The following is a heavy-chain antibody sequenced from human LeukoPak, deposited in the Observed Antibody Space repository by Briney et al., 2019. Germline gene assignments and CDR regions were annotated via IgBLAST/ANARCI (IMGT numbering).Heavy chain of an antibody. D-gene: IGHD3-16*01. Sequence: GGSLRLSCTASGFTFGDYAMSWFRQAPGKGLEWVGFIRSKAYGGTTEYAASVKGRFTISRDDSKSIAYLQMNSLKTEDTAVYYCTSLQRVGGAFDIWGQGTMVTVSS. CDR3: TSLQRVGGAFDI. V-gene: IGHV3-49*03. J-gene: IGHJ3*02. CDR2: IRSKAYGGTT. CDR1: GFTFGDYA.